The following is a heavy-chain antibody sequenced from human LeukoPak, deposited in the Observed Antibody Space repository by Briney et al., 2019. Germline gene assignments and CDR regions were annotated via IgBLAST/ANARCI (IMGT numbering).Heavy chain of an antibody. CDR1: GFTVSSNY. V-gene: IGHV3-53*01. CDR3: ASAHYYYYYMDV. CDR2: SYSGGSS. Sequence: QPGGSLRLSCAASGFTVSSNYMSWVRQAPGKGLEWVSVSYSGGSSYYADSVKGRFTISRDNSKNTLYLQMNTLRAEDTAVYYCASAHYYYYYMDVWGKGATVTVSS. J-gene: IGHJ6*03.